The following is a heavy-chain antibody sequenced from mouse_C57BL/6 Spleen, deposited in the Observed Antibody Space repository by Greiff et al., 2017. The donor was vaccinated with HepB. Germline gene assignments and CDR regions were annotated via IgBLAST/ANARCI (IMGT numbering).Heavy chain of an antibody. CDR3: ARESIAMDY. CDR1: GFTFSDYY. D-gene: IGHD2-10*02. J-gene: IGHJ4*01. Sequence: EVMLVESAGGLVQPGSSMKLSCTASGFTFSDYYMAWVRQVPEKGLEWVANINYDGSSTYYLDSLKSRFIISRDNAKNILYLQMSSLKSEDTATYYCARESIAMDYWGQGTSVTVSS. V-gene: IGHV5-16*01. CDR2: INYDGSST.